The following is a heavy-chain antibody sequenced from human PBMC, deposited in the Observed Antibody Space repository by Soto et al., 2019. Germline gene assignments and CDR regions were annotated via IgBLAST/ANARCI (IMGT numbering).Heavy chain of an antibody. CDR1: GFTFGSYA. CDR3: ARTYYYDSTGYYRTFDY. D-gene: IGHD3-22*01. V-gene: IGHV3-23*01. Sequence: GGSLRLSCAASGFTFGSYAMSWVRLAPGKGLEWVSVAGPSGSSTFYADSVGGRFTISRDNVENTLYLQMNSLRVADTALYFCARTYYYDSTGYYRTFDYWGQVTLVTVSS. J-gene: IGHJ4*02. CDR2: AGPSGSST.